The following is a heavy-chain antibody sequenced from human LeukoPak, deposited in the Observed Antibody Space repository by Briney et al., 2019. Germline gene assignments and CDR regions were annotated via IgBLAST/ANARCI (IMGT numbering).Heavy chain of an antibody. J-gene: IGHJ4*02. CDR3: ARVRYDYVWGRRAYYFDH. D-gene: IGHD3-16*01. CDR2: IWYDGSNK. CDR1: GFSFSSYG. V-gene: IGHV3-33*01. Sequence: GGSLRLSCAASGFSFSSYGMHWVRQAPGKGLEWVAVIWYDGSNKHYADSVKGRFTISRDNSKNTLYLQMNSLRAEDTAVYYCARVRYDYVWGRRAYYFDHWGQGTLVTVSS.